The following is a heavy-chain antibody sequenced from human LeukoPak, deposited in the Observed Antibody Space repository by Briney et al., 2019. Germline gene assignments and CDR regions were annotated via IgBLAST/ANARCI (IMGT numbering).Heavy chain of an antibody. CDR2: IYSSGST. CDR3: AGVNYLAPFDY. J-gene: IGHJ4*02. CDR1: GDSISSYY. V-gene: IGHV4-4*07. D-gene: IGHD1-7*01. Sequence: PSETLSLTCTVSGDSISSYYWSWIRQSAGKGLEWIGRIYSSGSTNYNPSLESRVTMSVDTSKNQFYLKLTSVTAADTAVYYCAGVNYLAPFDYWGQGTQVTVSS.